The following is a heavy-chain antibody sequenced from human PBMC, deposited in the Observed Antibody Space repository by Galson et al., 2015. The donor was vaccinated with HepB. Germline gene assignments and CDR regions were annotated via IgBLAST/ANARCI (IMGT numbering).Heavy chain of an antibody. CDR1: GYSFTSYW. CDR2: IYPGDSDT. D-gene: IGHD2-2*01. CDR3: ARQYCSSTSCPVSYMDV. J-gene: IGHJ6*03. Sequence: QSGAEVKKPGESLKISCKGSGYSFTSYWIGWVRQMPGKGLEWMGIIYPGDSDTRYSPSFQGQVTISADKSISTAYLQWSSLKASDTAMYYCARQYCSSTSCPVSYMDVWGKGTTVTVSS. V-gene: IGHV5-51*01.